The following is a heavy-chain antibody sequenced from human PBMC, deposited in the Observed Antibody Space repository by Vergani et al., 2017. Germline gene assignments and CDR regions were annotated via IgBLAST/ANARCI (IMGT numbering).Heavy chain of an antibody. CDR3: ARDRAVAGVEEFCFDP. CDR1: GFTFSSYE. Sequence: EVQLVESGGGLVQPGGSLRLSCAASGFTFSSYEMNWVRQAPGKGLEWVSYISSSGSTIYYADSVKGRFTISRDNAKNSLYLQMNSLRAEDTAVYYCARDRAVAGVEEFCFDPWGQGTLVTVSS. D-gene: IGHD6-19*01. J-gene: IGHJ5*02. CDR2: ISSSGSTI. V-gene: IGHV3-48*03.